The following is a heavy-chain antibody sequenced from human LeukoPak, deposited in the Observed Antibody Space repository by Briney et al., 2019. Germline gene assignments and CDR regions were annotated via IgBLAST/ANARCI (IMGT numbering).Heavy chain of an antibody. CDR1: GGPMRRSSHY. CDR2: IYHSVST. V-gene: IGHV4-39*07. D-gene: IGHD2-15*01. J-gene: IGHJ5*02. Sequence: KPSETLSLTCSVSGGPMRRSSHYWGWIRQPPGKGLEWIGSIYHSVSTYYNPSLQSRVSISIDTPKNLFSLKLTSVTAADTAVYFCGRSEGDCSGRTCNLPFGPWGQGTLVTVSS. CDR3: GRSEGDCSGRTCNLPFGP.